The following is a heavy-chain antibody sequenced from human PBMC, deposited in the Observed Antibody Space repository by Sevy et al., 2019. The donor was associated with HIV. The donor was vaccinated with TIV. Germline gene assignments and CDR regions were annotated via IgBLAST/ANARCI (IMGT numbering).Heavy chain of an antibody. V-gene: IGHV3-23*01. J-gene: IGHJ4*02. D-gene: IGHD6-19*01. CDR1: GFTFSSYA. Sequence: GGSLRLSCAASGFTFSSYAMSWVRQAPGKGLEWVSAISGSGGSTYYADSVKGRFTISRDNSKNTLYLQMNSLRAEDTAVYYCAKEAEGYSSGWDTLPYFDYWGQGTLVTVSS. CDR2: ISGSGGST. CDR3: AKEAEGYSSGWDTLPYFDY.